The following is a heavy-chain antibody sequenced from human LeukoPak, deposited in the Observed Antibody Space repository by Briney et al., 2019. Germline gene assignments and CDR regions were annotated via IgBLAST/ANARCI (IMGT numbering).Heavy chain of an antibody. CDR3: ARFRGAFDI. Sequence: SETLSLTCTVSGGSISSYYWSWIRQPPGKVLEWIGYIYTSGSTNYNPSLKSRVTISVDTSKNQFSLKLSSVTAADTAVYYCARFRGAFDIWGQGTMVTVSS. CDR2: IYTSGST. J-gene: IGHJ3*02. CDR1: GGSISSYY. V-gene: IGHV4-4*09.